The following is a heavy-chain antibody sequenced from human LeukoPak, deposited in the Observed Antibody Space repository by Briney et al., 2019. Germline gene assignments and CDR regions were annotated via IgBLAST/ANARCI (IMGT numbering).Heavy chain of an antibody. CDR3: VKDTAARVLRLFDY. Sequence: GGSLRLSCAASGFTFDDYAMHWVRQAPGKGLEWVSGISWNSGSIGYADSVKGRFTISRDNAKNSLYLQMNSLRAEDTALCYCVKDTAARVLRLFDYWGQGTLVTVSS. CDR2: ISWNSGSI. CDR1: GFTFDDYA. V-gene: IGHV3-9*01. J-gene: IGHJ4*02. D-gene: IGHD6-6*01.